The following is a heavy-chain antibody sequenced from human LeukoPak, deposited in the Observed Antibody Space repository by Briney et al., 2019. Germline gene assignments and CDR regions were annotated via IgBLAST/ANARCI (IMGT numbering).Heavy chain of an antibody. V-gene: IGHV1-69*05. Sequence: ASVKVSCKASGGTFSSYAISWVRQAPGQGLEWMGGIIPILGTANYAQKFQGRVTITTDESTSTAYMELSSLRSEDTAVYYCASSGSSSSGLSFYYYYYMDVWGKGTTVTVSS. CDR2: IIPILGTA. J-gene: IGHJ6*03. D-gene: IGHD6-6*01. CDR1: GGTFSSYA. CDR3: ASSGSSSSGLSFYYYYYMDV.